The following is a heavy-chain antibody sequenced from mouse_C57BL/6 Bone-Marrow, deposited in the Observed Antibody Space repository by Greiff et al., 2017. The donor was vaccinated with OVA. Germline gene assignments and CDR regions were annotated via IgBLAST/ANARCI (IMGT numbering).Heavy chain of an antibody. CDR2: IDPSDSYT. Sequence: QVQLQQPGAELVMPGASVKLSCKASGYTFTSYWMHWVKQRPGQGLEWIGEIDPSDSYTNYNQKFKGKSTLTVDKSSSTAYMQLSSLTSEDSAVYYCARSPDYGSSYEWYYFDYWGQGTTLTVS. CDR3: ARSPDYGSSYEWYYFDY. V-gene: IGHV1-69*01. CDR1: GYTFTSYW. D-gene: IGHD1-1*01. J-gene: IGHJ2*01.